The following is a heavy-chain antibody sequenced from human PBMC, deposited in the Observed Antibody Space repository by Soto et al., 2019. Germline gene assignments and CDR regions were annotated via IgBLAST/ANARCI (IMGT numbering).Heavy chain of an antibody. D-gene: IGHD6-13*01. CDR3: ARSGPHLSAAGTKTGVGWFDP. CDR1: GDSVSSNSAA. J-gene: IGHJ5*02. Sequence: SPTLSLTCAISGDSVSSNSAAWNWIRQSPSRGLEWLGRTYYRSKWYNDYAVSVKSRITINPDTSKNQFSLQLNSVTPEDTAVYYCARSGPHLSAAGTKTGVGWFDPWGQGTLVTVSS. V-gene: IGHV6-1*01. CDR2: TYYRSKWYN.